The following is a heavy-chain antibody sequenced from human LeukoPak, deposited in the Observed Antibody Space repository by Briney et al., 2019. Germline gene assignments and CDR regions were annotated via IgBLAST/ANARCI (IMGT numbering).Heavy chain of an antibody. CDR3: ARELPLSIAVAGTVCFAP. V-gene: IGHV1-2*06. CDR1: GYTFTGYY. J-gene: IGHJ5*02. D-gene: IGHD6-19*01. Sequence: GASVKVSCKASGYTFTGYYMHWVRQAPGQGLEWMGRINPNSGGTNYAQKFQGRVTMTRDTSISTAYMELSRLRSDDTAVYYCARELPLSIAVAGTVCFAPGGQGTLVTVSS. CDR2: INPNSGGT.